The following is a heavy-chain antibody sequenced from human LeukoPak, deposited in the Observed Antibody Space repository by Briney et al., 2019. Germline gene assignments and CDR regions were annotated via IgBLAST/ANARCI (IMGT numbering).Heavy chain of an antibody. D-gene: IGHD6-13*01. Sequence: GGSLRLSCAASGFTFSSYSMNWVRQAPGKGLEWVSIIYSGGNTYYADSVKGRFTISRDNSKNTLYLQMHSLRAEDTAVYYCARALAAAAHTSFDYWGQGTLVTVSS. J-gene: IGHJ4*02. CDR3: ARALAAAAHTSFDY. CDR1: GFTFSSYS. V-gene: IGHV3-66*01. CDR2: IYSGGNT.